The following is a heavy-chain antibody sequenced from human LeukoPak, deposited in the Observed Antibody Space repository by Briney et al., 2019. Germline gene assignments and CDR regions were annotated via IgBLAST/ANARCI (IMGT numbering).Heavy chain of an antibody. CDR1: GDGVSSNSAA. V-gene: IGHV6-1*01. CDR3: AREWPRGGVYSIPTRIDY. D-gene: IGHD6-13*01. Sequence: SQTLSLTCVISGDGVSSNSAAWNWIRQSPSRGLEWLGRTYYRSKWYNDYAVSVKSRVTINPDTVKNRVSLQLNSVTPEDTAVYYCAREWPRGGVYSIPTRIDYWGPGTLATVSS. CDR2: TYYRSKWYN. J-gene: IGHJ4*02.